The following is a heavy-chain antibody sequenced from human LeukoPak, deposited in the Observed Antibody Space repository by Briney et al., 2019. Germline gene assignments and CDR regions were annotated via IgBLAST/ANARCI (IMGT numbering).Heavy chain of an antibody. CDR1: GFTFSSYA. CDR3: AKTGELSFYGRYYFDY. V-gene: IGHV3-23*01. Sequence: PGGSLRLSCAASGFTFSSYAMSWVRQAPGKGLEWVSAISGSGGSTYYADSVKGRFTISRDNSKNTLYLQMNSLRAEDTAVYYCAKTGELSFYGRYYFDYWGQGTLVTVSS. D-gene: IGHD3-16*02. J-gene: IGHJ4*02. CDR2: ISGSGGST.